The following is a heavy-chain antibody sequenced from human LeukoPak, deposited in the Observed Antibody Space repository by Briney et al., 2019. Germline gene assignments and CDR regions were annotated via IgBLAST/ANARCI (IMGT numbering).Heavy chain of an antibody. Sequence: GGSLRLSCAASGLTFSSYAMSWVRQAPGKGLEWVSAISGSGGSTYYADSVKGRFTISRDNSKNTLYLQMNSLRAEDTAVNYCARPLGDYGDYTDAFDIWGQGTMVTVSS. V-gene: IGHV3-23*01. CDR2: ISGSGGST. CDR3: ARPLGDYGDYTDAFDI. D-gene: IGHD4-17*01. J-gene: IGHJ3*02. CDR1: GLTFSSYA.